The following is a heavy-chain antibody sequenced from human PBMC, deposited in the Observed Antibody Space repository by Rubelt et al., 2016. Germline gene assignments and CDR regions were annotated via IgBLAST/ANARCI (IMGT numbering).Heavy chain of an antibody. Sequence: QVQLQQWGAGLLKPSETLSLTCAVYGGSFSGYYWSWIRQPPGKGLEWIGEINHSGSTNYNPSLKSRVTISGDTSKNQFSLKLSSVTAADTAVYYCARSWRLAPPYYYYGMDVWGQGTTVTVSS. CDR1: GGSFSGYY. V-gene: IGHV4-34*01. CDR2: INHSGST. D-gene: IGHD3-16*01. CDR3: ARSWRLAPPYYYYGMDV. J-gene: IGHJ6*02.